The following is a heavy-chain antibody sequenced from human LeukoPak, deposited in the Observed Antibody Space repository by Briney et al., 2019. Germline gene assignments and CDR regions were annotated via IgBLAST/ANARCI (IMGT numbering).Heavy chain of an antibody. J-gene: IGHJ3*02. CDR3: ARDSPQFGAFDI. V-gene: IGHV4-38-2*02. D-gene: IGHD3-10*01. CDR2: IYHSGST. CDR1: GYSISSGSC. Sequence: SETLSLTCTVSGYSISSGSCWGWIRQPPGEGLDWIGSIYHSGSTFYNPSLKSRVTISVDTSKNQFSLKLSSVTAADTAVYYCARDSPQFGAFDIWGQGTMVTVSS.